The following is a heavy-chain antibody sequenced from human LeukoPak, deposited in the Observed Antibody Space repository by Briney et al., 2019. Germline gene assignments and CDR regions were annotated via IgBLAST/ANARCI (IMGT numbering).Heavy chain of an antibody. V-gene: IGHV4-38-2*02. Sequence: SETLSLTCTVSGYSISSGYYWGWIRQPPGKGLEWIGSIYHSGSTYYNPSLKSRVTISVDTSKNQFSLELSSVTAADTAVYYCASFSSSSRYYFDYWGQGTLVTVSS. CDR3: ASFSSSSRYYFDY. D-gene: IGHD6-6*01. CDR1: GYSISSGYY. J-gene: IGHJ4*02. CDR2: IYHSGST.